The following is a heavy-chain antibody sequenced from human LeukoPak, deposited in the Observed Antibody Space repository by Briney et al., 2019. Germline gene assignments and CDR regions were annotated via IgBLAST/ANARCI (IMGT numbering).Heavy chain of an antibody. CDR1: GFTFDDYG. Sequence: PGGSLRLSCAASGFTFDDYGMSWVRQAPGKGLEWVAVISYDGSNKYYADSVKGRFTISRDNSKNTLYLQMNSLRAEDTAVYYCARTLLQWLGYFDYWGQGTLVTVSS. CDR3: ARTLLQWLGYFDY. D-gene: IGHD6-19*01. V-gene: IGHV3-30*03. CDR2: ISYDGSNK. J-gene: IGHJ4*02.